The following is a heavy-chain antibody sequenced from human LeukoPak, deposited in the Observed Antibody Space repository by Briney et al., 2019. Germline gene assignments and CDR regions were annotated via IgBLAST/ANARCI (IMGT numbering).Heavy chain of an antibody. CDR3: ARGRRTYYDFWSGYRNWFDP. J-gene: IGHJ5*02. CDR2: MNPNSGNT. CDR1: GYTFTSYA. D-gene: IGHD3-3*01. Sequence: ASVKVSCKASGYTFTSYAIHWVRQAPGQRLEWMGWMNPNSGNTGYAQKFQGRVTMTRNTSISTAYMELSSLRSEDTAVYYCARGRRTYYDFWSGYRNWFDPWGQGTLVTVSS. V-gene: IGHV1-8*02.